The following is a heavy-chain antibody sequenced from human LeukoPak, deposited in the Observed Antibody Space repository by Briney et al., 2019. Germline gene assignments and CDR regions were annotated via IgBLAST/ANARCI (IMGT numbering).Heavy chain of an antibody. V-gene: IGHV3-21*04. CDR3: ARGLSYDSSGYYHGAFDY. CDR2: ISSSGSTI. J-gene: IGHJ4*02. Sequence: GGSLRLSCAASGFTFSSYAMSWVRQAPGKGLEWVSAISSSGSTIYYADSVKGRFTISRDNAKNSLYLQMNSLRAEDTAVYYCARGLSYDSSGYYHGAFDYWGQGTLVTVSS. D-gene: IGHD3-22*01. CDR1: GFTFSSYA.